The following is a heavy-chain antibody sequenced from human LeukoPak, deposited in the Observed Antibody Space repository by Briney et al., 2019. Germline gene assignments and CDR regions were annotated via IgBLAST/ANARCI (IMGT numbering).Heavy chain of an antibody. V-gene: IGHV4-34*01. CDR3: ARGRIAVAGMGY. Sequence: GSLRLSCAASGFTFSSYGMHWVRQPPGKGLEWIGEINHSGSTNYNPSLKSRVTISVDTSKNQFSLKLSSVTAADTAVYYCARGRIAVAGMGYWGQGTLVTVSS. CDR1: GFTFSSYG. D-gene: IGHD6-19*01. CDR2: INHSGST. J-gene: IGHJ4*02.